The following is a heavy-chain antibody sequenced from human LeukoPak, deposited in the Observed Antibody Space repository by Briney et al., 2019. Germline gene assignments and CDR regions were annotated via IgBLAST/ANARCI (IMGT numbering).Heavy chain of an antibody. CDR2: ISSNSDNT. V-gene: IGHV1-18*01. Sequence: ASVKVSCKATGYTFTSDGISCVRQSPGQGLEWMGWISSNSDNTNYAQKLQGRVTMTTDTSTSTAYMELRSLRSDDTALYFCARDWGSIKVTAYYWGQGTLVTVSS. CDR1: GYTFTSDG. D-gene: IGHD7-27*01. CDR3: ARDWGSIKVTAYY. J-gene: IGHJ4*02.